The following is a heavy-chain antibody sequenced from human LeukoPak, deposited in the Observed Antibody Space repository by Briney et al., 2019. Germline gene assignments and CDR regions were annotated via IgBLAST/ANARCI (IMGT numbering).Heavy chain of an antibody. Sequence: PGGSLRLSCAASGFTFSSYSMNWVRQAPGKRLEGVSYISSSISTIYYADSVKGRFTISRDNAKNSLYLQMNTLRAEDTAVYYCARDQARYFDWLAQPVFDYWGQGTLVTVSS. V-gene: IGHV3-48*01. D-gene: IGHD3-9*01. J-gene: IGHJ4*02. CDR1: GFTFSSYS. CDR2: ISSSISTI. CDR3: ARDQARYFDWLAQPVFDY.